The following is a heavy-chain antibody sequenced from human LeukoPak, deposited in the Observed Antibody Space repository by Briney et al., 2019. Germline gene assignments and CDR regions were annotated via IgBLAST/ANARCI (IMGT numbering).Heavy chain of an antibody. Sequence: GGSLRLSCGASSFTFSSYVMSWVRQAPGKGLEWVSTVSTTGGSTYYADSVKGRFTISRDNSKDTLYLQMNSLRAEDTAVYYCAKATGYLLWGQGTLVIVSS. CDR2: VSTTGGST. CDR3: AKATGYLL. CDR1: SFTFSSYV. J-gene: IGHJ4*02. D-gene: IGHD1-14*01. V-gene: IGHV3-23*01.